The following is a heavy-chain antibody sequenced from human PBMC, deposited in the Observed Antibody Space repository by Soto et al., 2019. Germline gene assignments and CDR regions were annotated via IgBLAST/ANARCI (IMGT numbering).Heavy chain of an antibody. CDR3: AREVGVAYYYGSGSPLFDY. V-gene: IGHV1-69*08. CDR2: IIPILGIA. Sequence: QVQLVQSGAEVKKPGSSVKVSCKASGGTFSSYTISWVRQAPGQGLEWMGRIIPILGIANYAQKFQGRVTITADKXXSXAXXELSSLRSEDTAVYYCAREVGVAYYYGSGSPLFDYWGQGTLVTVSS. J-gene: IGHJ4*02. D-gene: IGHD3-10*01. CDR1: GGTFSSYT.